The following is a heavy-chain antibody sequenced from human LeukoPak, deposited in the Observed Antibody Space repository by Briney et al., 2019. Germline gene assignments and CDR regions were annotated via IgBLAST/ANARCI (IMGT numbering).Heavy chain of an antibody. CDR3: AAGLRDV. J-gene: IGHJ6*02. CDR1: GYTFTDYH. CDR2: INPNGGGT. V-gene: IGHV1-2*02. Sequence: ASVKVSCKASGYTFTDYHIHWVRQAPGQGLEWLGWINPNGGGTNYARKFQGSVTMTRDTSISTAYMELSRLTSDDTAVYYCAAGLRDVWGQGTTVTVSS.